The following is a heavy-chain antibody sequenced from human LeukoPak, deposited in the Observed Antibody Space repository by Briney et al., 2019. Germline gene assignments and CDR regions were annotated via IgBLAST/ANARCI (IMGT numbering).Heavy chain of an antibody. D-gene: IGHD5-12*01. CDR2: KSYDGSNK. Sequence: GRSLRLSCAASGFTFSSYGMHWVRQAPGKGLEWVAVKSYDGSNKYYADSVKGRFTISRDNSKNTLYLQMNSLRAEDTAVYYCANGRDIVATILDYWGQGTLVTVSS. V-gene: IGHV3-30*18. CDR3: ANGRDIVATILDY. J-gene: IGHJ4*02. CDR1: GFTFSSYG.